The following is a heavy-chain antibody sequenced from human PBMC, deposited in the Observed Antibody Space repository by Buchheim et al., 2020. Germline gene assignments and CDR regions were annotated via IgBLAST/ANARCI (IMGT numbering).Heavy chain of an antibody. CDR2: IRTKAYGGTT. CDR3: TRDEIRTIATAGIISYYSYMDV. V-gene: IGHV3-49*05. J-gene: IGHJ6*03. CDR1: GFTFGDYA. D-gene: IGHD6-13*01. Sequence: EVQLVESGGGLVKPGRSLRLSCTASGFTFGDYALNWIRQAPGKGLEWVGFIRTKAYGGTTEYAASVRGRFTISRDDSKSIAYLQMNSLKTEDTAVYYCTRDEIRTIATAGIISYYSYMDVWGTGTT.